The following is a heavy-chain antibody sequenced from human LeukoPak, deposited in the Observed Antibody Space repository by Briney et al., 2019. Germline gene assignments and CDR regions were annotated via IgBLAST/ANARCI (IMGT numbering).Heavy chain of an antibody. CDR1: GGSFSGYY. CDR3: ARGRTRPGVVVVAATPGVRAFRFDP. D-gene: IGHD2-15*01. J-gene: IGHJ5*02. CDR2: INHNGST. V-gene: IGHV4-34*01. Sequence: SETLSLTCAVYGGSFSGYYWSWIRQPPGKGLEWIGDINHNGSTNYNPSLKSRVTISVDTSKNQFSLKLSSVTAADTAVYYCARGRTRPGVVVVAATPGVRAFRFDPWGQGTLVTVSS.